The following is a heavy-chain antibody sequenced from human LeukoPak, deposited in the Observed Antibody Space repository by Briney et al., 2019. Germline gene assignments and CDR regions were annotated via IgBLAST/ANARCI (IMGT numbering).Heavy chain of an antibody. J-gene: IGHJ4*02. Sequence: PGGSLRLSCAVSGFTFSNYEMNWVRQAPGKGLEWVSYISSTGNTIYYADSVKGRFTISRGNAKNSLYLQMNSLRAEDTAFYYCARVTVSSGVDYWGQGTLVTVSS. CDR3: ARVTVSSGVDY. CDR2: ISSTGNTI. CDR1: GFTFSNYE. V-gene: IGHV3-48*03. D-gene: IGHD4-11*01.